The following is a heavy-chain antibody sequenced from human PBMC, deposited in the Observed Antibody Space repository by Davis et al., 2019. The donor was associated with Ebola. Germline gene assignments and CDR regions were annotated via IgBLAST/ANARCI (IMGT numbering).Heavy chain of an antibody. CDR3: AKGDNSGWYGVDY. V-gene: IGHV3-74*01. Sequence: PGGSLRLSCAASGFSFSSYWMHWVRQAPGKGLVWVSNIKSDGSTTNYADSVKGRFIISRENSKATLDLQMNSLRVEDTAIYYCAKGDNSGWYGVDYWGQGTLVTVSS. CDR2: IKSDGSTT. J-gene: IGHJ4*02. CDR1: GFSFSSYW. D-gene: IGHD6-19*01.